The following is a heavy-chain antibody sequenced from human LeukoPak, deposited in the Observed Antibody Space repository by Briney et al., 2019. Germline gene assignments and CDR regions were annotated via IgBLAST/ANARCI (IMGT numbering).Heavy chain of an antibody. CDR2: ISSSSSYI. CDR1: GFTFSSYS. J-gene: IGHJ4*02. CDR3: ARVSIAVAGTSFDY. V-gene: IGHV3-21*01. Sequence: GGSLRLSCAASGFTFSSYSMNWVRQAPGKGLEWVSSISSSSSYIYYADSVKGRFTISRDNAKNSLYLQMNSLRAKDTAVYYCARVSIAVAGTSFDYWGQGTLVTVSS. D-gene: IGHD6-19*01.